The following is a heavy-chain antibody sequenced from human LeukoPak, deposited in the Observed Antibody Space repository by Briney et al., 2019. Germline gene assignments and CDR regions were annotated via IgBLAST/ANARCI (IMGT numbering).Heavy chain of an antibody. V-gene: IGHV1-46*01. Sequence: GASVKVSCKASGYTFTSYYMHWVRQAPGQGLEWMGIINPSGGSTSYAQKFQGRVTMTRDTSTSTVYMELSSLRSEDTAVYYCARASGETYYYDSSGYQEARHFDYWGQGTLVTVSS. J-gene: IGHJ4*02. CDR3: ARASGETYYYDSSGYQEARHFDY. D-gene: IGHD3-22*01. CDR2: INPSGGST. CDR1: GYTFTSYY.